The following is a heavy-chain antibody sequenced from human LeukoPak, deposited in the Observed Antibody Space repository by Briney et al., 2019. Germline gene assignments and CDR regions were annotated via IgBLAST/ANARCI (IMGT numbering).Heavy chain of an antibody. CDR3: AIGGDSTTSCYRCFNH. CDR1: GYSFRNYW. V-gene: IGHV5-51*01. CDR2: IYPDDSDT. D-gene: IGHD2-2*02. J-gene: IGHJ4*02. Sequence: GESLKISCKGSGYSFRNYWIGWVRQKPGKGLEWMGLIYPDDSDTRYSPSFQGQVTISADKSISTAYLQWSSLKASDTAMYYCAIGGDSTTSCYRCFNHWGQGALVTVSS.